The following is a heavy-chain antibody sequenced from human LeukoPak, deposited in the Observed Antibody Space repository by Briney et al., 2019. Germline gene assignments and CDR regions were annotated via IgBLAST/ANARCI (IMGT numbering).Heavy chain of an antibody. CDR1: GFTFSSYS. V-gene: IGHV3-21*04. J-gene: IGHJ4*02. Sequence: PGRSLRLSCAASGFTFSSYSMNWVRQAPGKRLEWVSSISSSSSYIYYADSVKGRFTISRDNAKNSLYLQMNSLRSEDTAMYYCAREIGPRQLHLWGSAFDYWGQGTLVTVSS. CDR3: AREIGPRQLHLWGSAFDY. CDR2: ISSSSSYI. D-gene: IGHD5-18*01.